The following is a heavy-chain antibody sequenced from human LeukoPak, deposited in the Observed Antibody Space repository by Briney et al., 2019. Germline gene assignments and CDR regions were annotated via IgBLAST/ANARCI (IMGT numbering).Heavy chain of an antibody. J-gene: IGHJ4*02. CDR2: IYYSGST. D-gene: IGHD1-26*01. V-gene: IGHV4-30-4*01. CDR3: ATHRGDSGSYYDAYYFDY. CDR1: GGSISSDDYY. Sequence: SQTLSLTCTVSGGSISSDDYYWSWIRQPPGKGLEWIGYIYYSGSTYYNPSLKSRVTISVDTSKNQFSLKLSSVTAADTAVYYCATHRGDSGSYYDAYYFDYWGQGTLVTVSS.